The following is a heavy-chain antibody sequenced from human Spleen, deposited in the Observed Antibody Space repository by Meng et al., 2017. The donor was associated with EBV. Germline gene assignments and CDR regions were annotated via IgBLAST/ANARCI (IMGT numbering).Heavy chain of an antibody. Sequence: GQLVESGGGLVKPGGHMSLSVAASGFTFSDNYMHWIRQAPGKGLEWVSYISNTGTTITYADSVKGRFTISRDNGKNSLYLQMNSLRADDTAVYYCARDKVPREGFDPWGQGTLVTVSS. CDR3: ARDKVPREGFDP. CDR1: GFTFSDNY. D-gene: IGHD2-2*01. V-gene: IGHV3-11*01. CDR2: ISNTGTTI. J-gene: IGHJ5*02.